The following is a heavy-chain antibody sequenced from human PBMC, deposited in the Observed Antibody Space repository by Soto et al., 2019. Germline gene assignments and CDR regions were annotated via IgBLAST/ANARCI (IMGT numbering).Heavy chain of an antibody. J-gene: IGHJ4*02. Sequence: GGSLRLSCAASGFTLSSYGMHWVRQAPGKGLEWVAVISYDGSNKYYADSVKGRFTISRDNSKNTLYLQMNSLRAEDTAVYYCAKDREVAVAASFDYWGQGTLVTVSS. CDR3: AKDREVAVAASFDY. V-gene: IGHV3-30*18. D-gene: IGHD6-19*01. CDR1: GFTLSSYG. CDR2: ISYDGSNK.